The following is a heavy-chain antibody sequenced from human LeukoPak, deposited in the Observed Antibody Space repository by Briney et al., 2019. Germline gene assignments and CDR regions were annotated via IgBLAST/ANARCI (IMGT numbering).Heavy chain of an antibody. CDR2: FSDSGNT. J-gene: IGHJ5*02. Sequence: KSSETLSLTCTVSGGSISNHYWSWIRQPPGRGLEWIGYFSDSGNTIYNPSLKSRVTILGDTSKNQFSLKLSSVTAADTAVYYCARHATGSYSVPWLDPWGQGTLVTVST. CDR3: ARHATGSYSVPWLDP. V-gene: IGHV4-59*08. D-gene: IGHD3-10*01. CDR1: GGSISNHY.